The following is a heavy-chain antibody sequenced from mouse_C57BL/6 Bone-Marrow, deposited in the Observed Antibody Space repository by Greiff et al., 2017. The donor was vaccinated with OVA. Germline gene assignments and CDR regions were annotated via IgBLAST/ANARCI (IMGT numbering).Heavy chain of an antibody. CDR2: ILPSIGRT. J-gene: IGHJ1*03. D-gene: IGHD2-4*01. Sequence: VQLQQSGSELRSPGSSVKLSCKDFDSEVFPIAYMSWVRQKPGHGFEWIGGILPSIGRTIYGEKFEDKATLDADTLSNTAYLELNSLTSEDSAIYYCARVHYDYGGGYWYFDVWGTGTTVTVSS. CDR3: ARVHYDYGGGYWYFDV. V-gene: IGHV15-2*01. CDR1: DSEVFPIAY.